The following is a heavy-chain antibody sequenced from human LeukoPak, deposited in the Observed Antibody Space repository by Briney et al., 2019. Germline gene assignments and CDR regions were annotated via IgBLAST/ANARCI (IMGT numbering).Heavy chain of an antibody. CDR1: GFTLSGSI. CDR3: SSRTTVTTIEY. V-gene: IGHV3-73*01. Sequence: GGSLRLSCEASGFTLSGSIMYWVRQTSGKGLEWVGRIRSKANNYATSYAESVKGRFTISRDDSKNTAYLQMNSLQTEDTAVYYCSSRTTVTTIEYWGQGTLVTVPS. D-gene: IGHD4-17*01. J-gene: IGHJ4*02. CDR2: IRSKANNYAT.